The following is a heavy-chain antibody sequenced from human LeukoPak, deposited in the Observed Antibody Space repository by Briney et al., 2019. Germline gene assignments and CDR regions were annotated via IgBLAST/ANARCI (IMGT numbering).Heavy chain of an antibody. Sequence: PGGSLRLSCAASGFTFSDYTMTWVRQAPGKGLEWVASISSDSSYIDYADSVKGRFTISRDNAKNSLFLKTDTLRGDDTGIYYCARDPNVLGITPYYFDFWGQETLVTVSS. D-gene: IGHD3-10*02. J-gene: IGHJ4*02. CDR1: GFTFSDYT. CDR3: ARDPNVLGITPYYFDF. V-gene: IGHV3-21*01. CDR2: ISSDSSYI.